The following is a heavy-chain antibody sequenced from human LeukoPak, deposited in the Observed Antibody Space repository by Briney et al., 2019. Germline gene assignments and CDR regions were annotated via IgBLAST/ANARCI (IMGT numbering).Heavy chain of an antibody. V-gene: IGHV4-38-2*01. CDR1: GDSISSGYY. CDR3: ARPRTNYVNDAFHI. D-gene: IGHD4/OR15-4a*01. J-gene: IGHJ3*02. Sequence: SETLSLTCAVSGDSISSGYYWGWIRQPPGKGLEWIGSVYHSGSTFYNPSLKSRVILSADTSENQFSLRLSSVTAADTAVYYCARPRTNYVNDAFHIWGRGTMVTVS. CDR2: VYHSGST.